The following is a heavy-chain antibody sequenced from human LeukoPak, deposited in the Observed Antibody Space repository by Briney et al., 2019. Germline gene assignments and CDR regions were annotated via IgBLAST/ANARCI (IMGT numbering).Heavy chain of an antibody. J-gene: IGHJ4*02. CDR1: GGSMSVHY. CDR3: ARIYLVYYGSESYKDNFDY. Sequence: SETLCLTCAVSGGSMSVHYWSWVRQTPGKGLEWGGHIYYTGATTYNPSQKTPFSISVDTSKNQFSLRLTSVTAADTAVYFCARIYLVYYGSESYKDNFDYWGQGMLVTVSS. CDR2: IYYTGAT. V-gene: IGHV4-59*11. D-gene: IGHD3-10*01.